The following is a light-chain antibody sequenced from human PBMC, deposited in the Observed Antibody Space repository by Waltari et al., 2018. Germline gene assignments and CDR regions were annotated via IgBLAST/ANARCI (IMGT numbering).Light chain of an antibody. CDR1: QSVSIW. J-gene: IGKJ2*01. Sequence: DIQMTQSPSTLSASVGDRVTIPCRASQSVSIWLAWYQQKPGKAPRLLIYKASSLQSGVPSRFSGSGSGTEFTLTISSLQPDDFAAYYCQQYNSPTYTFGQGTKLEIK. V-gene: IGKV1-5*03. CDR2: KAS. CDR3: QQYNSPTYT.